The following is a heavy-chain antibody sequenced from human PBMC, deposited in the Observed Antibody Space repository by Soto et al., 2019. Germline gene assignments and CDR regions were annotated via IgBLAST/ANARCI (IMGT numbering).Heavy chain of an antibody. D-gene: IGHD4-4*01. CDR2: IYTSGST. Sequence: QVQLQESGPGLVKPSETLSLTCTVSGGSISSYYWSWIRQPAGKGLEWIGRIYTSGSTNYNPSLKSRVTMGVGRSKSQFSRKVSSGTAADTAVYYCARAYSTYYYYYYGMDVWGQGTTVTVSS. CDR3: ARAYSTYYYYYYGMDV. J-gene: IGHJ6*02. CDR1: GGSISSYY. V-gene: IGHV4-4*07.